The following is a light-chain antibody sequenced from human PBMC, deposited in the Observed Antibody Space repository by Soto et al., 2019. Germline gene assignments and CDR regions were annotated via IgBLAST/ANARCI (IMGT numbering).Light chain of an antibody. CDR2: GAS. Sequence: EIVMTQSPATLSVSPGERATLSCRASQSVSGNLAWHPLRPGQAPRLLIYGASTSATGIPARLSGSGSGTEFTLTISSLQSEDFAVSYCQQYNNWPLFGQGTKVDIK. J-gene: IGKJ1*01. CDR1: QSVSGN. V-gene: IGKV3-15*01. CDR3: QQYNNWPL.